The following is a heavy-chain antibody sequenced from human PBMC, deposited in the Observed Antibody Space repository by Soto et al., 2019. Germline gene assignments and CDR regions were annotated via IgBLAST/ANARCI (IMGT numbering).Heavy chain of an antibody. V-gene: IGHV1-18*01. CDR1: GYTFTSYG. CDR3: ARVFYADYAYYYYYMDV. D-gene: IGHD4-17*01. Sequence: QVQLVQSGAEVKKPGASVKVSCKASGYTFTSYGISWVRQAPGQGLEWMGWISAYNGNTNYAQKLQGRVTMTTDTDTHTAYMELSSRKTADTAAYYCARVFYADYAYYYYYMDVWGKGTAVTVSS. CDR2: ISAYNGNT. J-gene: IGHJ6*03.